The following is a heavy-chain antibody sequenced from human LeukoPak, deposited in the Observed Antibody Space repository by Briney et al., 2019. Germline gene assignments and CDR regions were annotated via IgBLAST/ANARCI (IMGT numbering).Heavy chain of an antibody. CDR2: IFYSGST. CDR1: GASVSSYY. Sequence: PSETLSLTCTVSGASVSSYYWSWLRQPPGKGLEWIGYIFYSGSTSYNPSLKSRVAISLDTSKNQFSLKLSSVTAADTAVYYCARARGDGYNYAAFDIWGQGTMVTVSS. V-gene: IGHV4-59*02. CDR3: ARARGDGYNYAAFDI. D-gene: IGHD5-24*01. J-gene: IGHJ3*02.